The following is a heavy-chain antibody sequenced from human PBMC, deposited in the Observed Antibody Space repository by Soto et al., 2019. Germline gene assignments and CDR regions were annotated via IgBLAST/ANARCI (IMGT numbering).Heavy chain of an antibody. V-gene: IGHV1-3*01. CDR1: GYTFTSYA. CDR3: ARDYYYGSGSYYNNLGY. D-gene: IGHD3-10*01. J-gene: IGHJ4*02. CDR2: INAGNGNT. Sequence: QVQLVQSRAEVKKPGASVKVSCKASGYTFTSYAMHWVRQAPGQRLEWMGWINAGNGNTKYSQKFQGRVTITRDTSASTAYMELSSLRSEDTAVYYCARDYYYGSGSYYNNLGYWGQGTLVTVSS.